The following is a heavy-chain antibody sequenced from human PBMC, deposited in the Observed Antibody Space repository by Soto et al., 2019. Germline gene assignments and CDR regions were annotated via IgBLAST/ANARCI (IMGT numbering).Heavy chain of an antibody. V-gene: IGHV3-15*01. D-gene: IGHD7-27*01. CDR2: IKSKTDGGKT. CDR1: GFTFSNAW. J-gene: IGHJ4*02. Sequence: GGSLRLSCAASGFTFSNAWMSWVRQAPGKGLEWVGRIKSKTDGGKTDYAAPVKGRFTISRDDSKNTLYLQMNSLKTEDTAVYYCTTDSRMSELGPGDYWGQGTLVTVSS. CDR3: TTDSRMSELGPGDY.